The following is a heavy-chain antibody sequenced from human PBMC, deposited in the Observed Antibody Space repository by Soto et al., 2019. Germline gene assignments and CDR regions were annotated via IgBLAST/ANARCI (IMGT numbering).Heavy chain of an antibody. CDR1: GFTFSSFA. CDR2: TTGSGFPT. V-gene: IGHV3-23*01. D-gene: IGHD6-19*01. Sequence: GGSLRLSCAASGFTFSSFAVSWVRQAPGKGLEWVSSTTGSGFPTYYTDSVKGRFTISRDNSKNTLYLQMNSLRDEDTAVYYCAKGTSSGWPYYFDYWGQGTLVTVSS. J-gene: IGHJ4*02. CDR3: AKGTSSGWPYYFDY.